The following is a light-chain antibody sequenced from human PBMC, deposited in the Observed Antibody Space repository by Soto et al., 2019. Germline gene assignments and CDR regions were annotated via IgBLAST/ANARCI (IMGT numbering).Light chain of an antibody. J-gene: IGKJ1*01. Sequence: VLTQSPGTMSLSPGERATLSCRASQSVPSNSLAWYQQKPGQAPRLLIYAASSRATAISDRFSGSGSGTDFTLSISRLEPEDFAVYYCQQYGSSLTWTFGQGTKVEIK. CDR1: QSVPSNS. CDR2: AAS. CDR3: QQYGSSLTWT. V-gene: IGKV3-20*01.